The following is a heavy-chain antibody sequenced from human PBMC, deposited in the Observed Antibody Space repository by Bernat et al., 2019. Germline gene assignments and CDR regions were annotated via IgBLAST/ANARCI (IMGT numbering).Heavy chain of an antibody. D-gene: IGHD6-13*01. V-gene: IGHV3-73*01. J-gene: IGHJ4*02. CDR1: GFTFSGSA. CDR2: IRSKANSYAT. Sequence: EVQLVESGGGLVQPGGSLKLSCAASGFTFSGSAMHWVRQASGKGLEWVGRIRSKANSYATAYAASVKGRFTISRDDSKNTAYLQMNSLKTEDTAVYYCTRSISIWYSRSWEHFDYWGQGTLVTVPS. CDR3: TRSISIWYSRSWEHFDY.